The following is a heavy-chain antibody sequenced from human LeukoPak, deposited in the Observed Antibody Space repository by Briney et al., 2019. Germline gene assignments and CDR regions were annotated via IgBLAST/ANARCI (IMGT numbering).Heavy chain of an antibody. CDR2: INPSGGST. D-gene: IGHD3-16*01. J-gene: IGHJ4*02. V-gene: IGHV1-46*01. Sequence: ASVKVSCKASGYTFTNSYIQWVRQAPGQGLEWMGIINPSGGSTNYAQKFQGRVTVTRDTSTSTVYMELSSLRSDDTAVYYCAREGGGRRFDYWGQGTLVTVSS. CDR1: GYTFTNSY. CDR3: AREGGGRRFDY.